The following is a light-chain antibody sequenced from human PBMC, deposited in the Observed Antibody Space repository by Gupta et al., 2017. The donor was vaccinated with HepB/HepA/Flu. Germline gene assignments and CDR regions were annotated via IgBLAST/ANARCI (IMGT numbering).Light chain of an antibody. J-gene: IGKJ1*01. Sequence: DIQMTQSPSSLSASVGDRVTITCRASQSISSYLNWYQQKPGKAPKLLIYAASSWKSGVPSRFSGSGSETDFTLTISRLQPEDFATYYCQQSNNTPWTFGQGTKVEIK. CDR1: QSISSY. V-gene: IGKV1-39*01. CDR2: AAS. CDR3: QQSNNTPWT.